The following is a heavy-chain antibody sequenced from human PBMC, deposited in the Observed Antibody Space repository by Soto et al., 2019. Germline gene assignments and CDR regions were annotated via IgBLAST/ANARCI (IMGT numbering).Heavy chain of an antibody. Sequence: GSLRLSGVASEXTFSNYGMSWVRQAPGKGLEWVANIKQDGSEKYYVDSVKGRFTISRDNAENSLYLQMNSLRADDTAIYYCERVYPGTGWPFHYYGMDVWGQGTTVTVSS. J-gene: IGHJ6*02. D-gene: IGHD6-25*01. CDR3: ERVYPGTGWPFHYYGMDV. V-gene: IGHV3-7*01. CDR2: IKQDGSEK. CDR1: EXTFSNYG.